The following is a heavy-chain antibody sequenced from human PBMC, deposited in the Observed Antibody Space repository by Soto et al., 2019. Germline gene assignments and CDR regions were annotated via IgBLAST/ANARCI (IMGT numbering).Heavy chain of an antibody. D-gene: IGHD2-15*01. V-gene: IGHV1-18*04. CDR1: GYTFTSSA. Sequence: ASVKVSCKASGYTFTSSAISWVRQAPGQGLEWMGWISSYNGDAKYAQKFQDRVTMTTDTSTSTAYMELRSLTSDDTAVYYCARKNGYCSGGSCYFWFDPWGQGTPVTVS. CDR2: ISSYNGDA. J-gene: IGHJ5*02. CDR3: ARKNGYCSGGSCYFWFDP.